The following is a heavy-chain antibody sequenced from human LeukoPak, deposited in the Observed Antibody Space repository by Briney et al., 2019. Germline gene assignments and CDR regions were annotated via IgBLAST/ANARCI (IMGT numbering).Heavy chain of an antibody. CDR2: IIPIFGTA. D-gene: IGHD3-10*01. CDR3: ARVWFGEGPFDY. Sequence: SVKVSCKASGYTFTSYDINWVRQAPGQGLEWMGGIIPIFGTANYAQKFQGRVTITADTSTDTAYMELSSLRSEDTAVYYCARVWFGEGPFDYWGQGTLVTVSS. J-gene: IGHJ4*02. V-gene: IGHV1-69*06. CDR1: GYTFTSYD.